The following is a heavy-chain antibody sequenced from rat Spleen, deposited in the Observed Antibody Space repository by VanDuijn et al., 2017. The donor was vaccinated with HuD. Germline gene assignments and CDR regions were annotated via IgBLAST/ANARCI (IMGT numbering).Heavy chain of an antibody. D-gene: IGHD1-11*01. CDR3: ARLGTEAIGNWFSY. CDR1: GFTFSNYD. J-gene: IGHJ3*01. V-gene: IGHV5-29*01. Sequence: EVQLVESGGGLVQPGRSLKLSCAASGFTFSNYDMAWVRQAPTKGLEWVAIISYDGLGTYHRDSVKGRFTISRDNAKSTLYLQMDSLRSEDTATYYCARLGTEAIGNWFSYWGQGTLVTVSS. CDR2: ISYDGLGT.